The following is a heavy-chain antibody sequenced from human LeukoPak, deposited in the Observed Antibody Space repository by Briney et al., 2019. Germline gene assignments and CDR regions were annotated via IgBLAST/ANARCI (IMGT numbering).Heavy chain of an antibody. CDR2: ISAYNGNT. D-gene: IGHD2-2*01. V-gene: IGHV1-18*01. CDR1: GYTFTSYG. CDR3: ARDLGVVVPAAIDC. Sequence: GASVKVSCKASGYTFTSYGISWVRQAPGQGLEWMGWISAYNGNTNYAQKLQGRVTMTTDTSTSSAYLELRSLRSDDTAVYYCARDLGVVVPAAIDCWGQGTLVTVSS. J-gene: IGHJ4*02.